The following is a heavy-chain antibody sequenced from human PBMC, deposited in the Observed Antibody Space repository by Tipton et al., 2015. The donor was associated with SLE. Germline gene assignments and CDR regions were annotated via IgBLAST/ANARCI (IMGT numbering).Heavy chain of an antibody. CDR2: VSSTSGTI. Sequence: SLRLSCAASGFPFSKFPMNWVRQTPGQGLEWISYVSSTSGTIYYADSVKGRFTISRDNAKNSLYLQMNSLRAEDTAVYYCARGPGEQLGYWYFDLWGRGTLVTVSS. J-gene: IGHJ2*01. CDR1: GFPFSKFP. CDR3: ARGPGEQLGYWYFDL. V-gene: IGHV3-48*04. D-gene: IGHD6-6*01.